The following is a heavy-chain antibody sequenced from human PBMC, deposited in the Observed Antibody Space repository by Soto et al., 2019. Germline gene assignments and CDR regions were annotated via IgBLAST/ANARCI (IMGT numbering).Heavy chain of an antibody. CDR3: AKAALYSSTWETGKGYFDY. J-gene: IGHJ4*02. CDR1: AFTFSSYA. V-gene: IGHV3-23*01. D-gene: IGHD6-13*01. Sequence: EVQLLESGGDLVQPGGSLRLSCEASAFTFSSYAMSWVRQAQGKGREWVSTISGGGGSAYYAASVEGRFTISRDNSKNTLFLQMHTLRAEDTAVYYCAKAALYSSTWETGKGYFDYWGQGTLVTVSS. CDR2: ISGGGGSA.